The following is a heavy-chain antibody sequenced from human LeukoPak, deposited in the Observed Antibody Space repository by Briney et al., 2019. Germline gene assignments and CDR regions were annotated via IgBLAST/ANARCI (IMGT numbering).Heavy chain of an antibody. V-gene: IGHV4-39*01. CDR3: ARAAAPTYYFDY. D-gene: IGHD6-13*01. CDR1: GGSISSSSYY. J-gene: IGHJ4*02. Sequence: PSETLSLTCTVSGGSISSSSYYWGWIRQPPGKGLEWIGSIYYSGSTYYNPSLKSRVTISVDTSKNQFSLKLSSVTAADTAVFYCARAAAPTYYFDYWGQGSLVTVSS. CDR2: IYYSGST.